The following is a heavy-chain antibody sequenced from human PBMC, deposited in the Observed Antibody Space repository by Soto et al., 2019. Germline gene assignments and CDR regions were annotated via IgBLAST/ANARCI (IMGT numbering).Heavy chain of an antibody. CDR1: GFTFSSYD. J-gene: IGHJ6*03. Sequence: SGGSLRLSCAASGFTFSSYDMHWVRQATGKGLEWVSAIGTAGDTYYPGSVKGRFTISRENAKNSLYLQMNSLRAGDTAVYYCARGGYAPQSYYYYYYMDVWGKGTTVTVSS. D-gene: IGHD5-18*01. CDR2: IGTAGDT. CDR3: ARGGYAPQSYYYYYYMDV. V-gene: IGHV3-13*01.